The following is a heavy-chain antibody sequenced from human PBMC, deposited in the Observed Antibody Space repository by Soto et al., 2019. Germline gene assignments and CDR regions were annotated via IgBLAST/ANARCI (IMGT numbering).Heavy chain of an antibody. CDR3: TREVQVHTPAFVY. V-gene: IGHV1-69*19. CDR2: ISPLFGAA. D-gene: IGHD3-10*01. Sequence: QVQLVQSGAEMKKPGSSVKVSCQSSGGTFNTYAMNWVRQAPGQGPEWMGDISPLFGAAKYAPKFQGTVTITADESTGTSYMQLSSLTSEDTDLYFCTREVQVHTPAFVYWGQGTPVTVSS. CDR1: GGTFNTYA. J-gene: IGHJ4*02.